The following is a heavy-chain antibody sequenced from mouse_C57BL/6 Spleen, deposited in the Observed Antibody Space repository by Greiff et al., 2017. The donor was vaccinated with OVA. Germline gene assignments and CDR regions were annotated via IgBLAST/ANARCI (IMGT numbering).Heavy chain of an antibody. D-gene: IGHD3-1*01. CDR1: GYTFTDYH. Sequence: VQLQQSGPELVQPGASVKIPCKASGYTFTDYHMDWVKQSHGKSLEWIGDINPNNGGTIYNQKFKGKATLTVDKTSSTAYLEIRSLTSEDTSVNYCARSGGWYIDVWGTGTTVTVSS. V-gene: IGHV1-18*01. J-gene: IGHJ1*03. CDR2: INPNNGGT. CDR3: ARSGGWYIDV.